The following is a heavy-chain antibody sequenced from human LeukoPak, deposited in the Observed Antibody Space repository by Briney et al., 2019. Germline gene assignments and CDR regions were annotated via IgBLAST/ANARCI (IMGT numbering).Heavy chain of an antibody. Sequence: RASETLSLTCAVYGGSFSGYYWSWIRQPPGKGLEWIGEINHSGSTNYNPSLKSRVTISVDTSKNQFSLKLSSVTAADTAVYYCARDPVQSFYGDYGIYWGQGTLVTVSS. CDR3: ARDPVQSFYGDYGIY. CDR1: GGSFSGYY. J-gene: IGHJ4*02. V-gene: IGHV4-34*01. D-gene: IGHD4-17*01. CDR2: INHSGST.